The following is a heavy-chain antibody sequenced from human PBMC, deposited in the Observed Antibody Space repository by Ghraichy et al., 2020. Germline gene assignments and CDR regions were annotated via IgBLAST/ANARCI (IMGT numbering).Heavy chain of an antibody. J-gene: IGHJ4*02. CDR2: ISYDGYNV. CDR1: GFTFSSFG. D-gene: IGHD3-22*01. Sequence: GGSLRLSCAASGFTFSSFGMHWVRQAPGKGLEWVAGISYDGYNVHYGDSVKGRFTISRDNTNNTLYLQINDPRREDTAFYYCAKDLNGPTAVLVLGGWTPYYFDSWGQGTLVTVSS. CDR3: AKDLNGPTAVLVLGGWTPYYFDS. V-gene: IGHV3-30*18.